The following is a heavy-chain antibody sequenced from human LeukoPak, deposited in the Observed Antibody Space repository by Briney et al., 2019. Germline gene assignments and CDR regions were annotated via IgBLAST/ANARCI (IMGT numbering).Heavy chain of an antibody. V-gene: IGHV3-23*01. CDR2: ISGSGGST. Sequence: PGGSLRLSCAASGFTFSSYAMSWVRQAPGKGLEWVSAISGSGGSTYYADSVKGRFTISRDNSKNTLYLQMNSLRAEDTAVYHCAKATYSSSWNLYFDYWGQGTLVTVSS. CDR1: GFTFSSYA. D-gene: IGHD6-13*01. J-gene: IGHJ4*02. CDR3: AKATYSSSWNLYFDY.